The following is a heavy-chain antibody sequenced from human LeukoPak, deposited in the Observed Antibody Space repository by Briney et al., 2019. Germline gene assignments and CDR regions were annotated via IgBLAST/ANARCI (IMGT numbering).Heavy chain of an antibody. CDR3: VYGDYDAFDI. V-gene: IGHV3-74*01. Sequence: GGSLRLSCAASGFTVSSYWMHWVRQAPGKGLVWVSRINEDGSTINYADSVKGRFTISRDNAKDTLYLQMNSLRAEDTAVYYCVYGDYDAFDIWGQGTMVTVSS. CDR2: INEDGSTI. D-gene: IGHD4-17*01. J-gene: IGHJ3*02. CDR1: GFTVSSYW.